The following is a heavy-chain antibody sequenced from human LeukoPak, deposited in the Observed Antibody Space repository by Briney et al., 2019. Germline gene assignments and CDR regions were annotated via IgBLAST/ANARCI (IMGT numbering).Heavy chain of an antibody. CDR1: GGSISSSSYY. CDR3: ARPEVVTPWFDP. Sequence: SETLSLTCTVSGGSISSSSYYWGWIRQPPGKGLEWIGSIYYSGSTYYDPSLKSRVTISVDTSKNQFSLKLSSVTAADTAVYYCARPEVVTPWFDPWGQGTLVTVSS. V-gene: IGHV4-39*01. J-gene: IGHJ5*02. D-gene: IGHD4-23*01. CDR2: IYYSGST.